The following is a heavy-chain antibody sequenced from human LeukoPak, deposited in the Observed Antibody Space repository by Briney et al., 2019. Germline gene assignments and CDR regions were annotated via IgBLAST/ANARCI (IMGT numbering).Heavy chain of an antibody. D-gene: IGHD2-8*01. CDR1: GFTFSSYS. CDR2: ISSSSTYT. CDR3: AKGLMAGPNYYYYYGMDV. J-gene: IGHJ6*02. V-gene: IGHV3-21*04. Sequence: GGSLRLSCAASGFTFSSYSMNWVRQAPGKGLEWVSSISSSSTYTYYADSVKGRFTISRDNAKNSLYLQMNSLRAEDTALYYCAKGLMAGPNYYYYYGMDVWGQGTTVTVSS.